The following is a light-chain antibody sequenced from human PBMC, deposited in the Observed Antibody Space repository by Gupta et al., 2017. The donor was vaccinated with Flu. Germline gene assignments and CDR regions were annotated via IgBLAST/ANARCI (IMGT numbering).Light chain of an antibody. CDR2: EVK. J-gene: IGLJ1*01. V-gene: IGLV2-8*01. Sequence: QSALTQPPSASVSPVHSVTIPCTGTSSDVGGFNYVSWYQQHPGRGPKLIIYEVKKRTAGVPDGFSGSKAGITASLTVSGRQEEEEADYLGSADAGGNKRVFGTGTKVTVL. CDR1: SSDVGGFNY. CDR3: SADAGGNKRV.